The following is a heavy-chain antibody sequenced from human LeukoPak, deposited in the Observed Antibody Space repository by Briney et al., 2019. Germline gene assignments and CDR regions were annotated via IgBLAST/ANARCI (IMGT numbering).Heavy chain of an antibody. CDR1: GGSISSYY. CDR3: ARDSGTTGEVKFDP. CDR2: IYSRGT. J-gene: IGHJ5*02. Sequence: SETLSLTCTVSGGSISSYYWSWIRQPAGKGLEWIGRIYSRGTTYNPSLKDRVTMSADTSRNHVSLTLNSVTAADTAVYYCARDSGTTGEVKFDPWGQGTLVTVSS. D-gene: IGHD3-10*01. V-gene: IGHV4-4*07.